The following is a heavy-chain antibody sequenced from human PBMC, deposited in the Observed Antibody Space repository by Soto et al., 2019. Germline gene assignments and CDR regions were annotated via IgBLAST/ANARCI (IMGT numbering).Heavy chain of an antibody. V-gene: IGHV4-59*01. Sequence: SETLSLTCPVSGGSISSYYWSWIRQPPGKGLEWIGYIYYSGSTNYNPSLKSRVTISVDTSKNQFSLKLSSVTAADTAVYYCARAYYDSSGYYCDYWGQGTLVTVSS. CDR2: IYYSGST. CDR1: GGSISSYY. J-gene: IGHJ4*02. D-gene: IGHD3-22*01. CDR3: ARAYYDSSGYYCDY.